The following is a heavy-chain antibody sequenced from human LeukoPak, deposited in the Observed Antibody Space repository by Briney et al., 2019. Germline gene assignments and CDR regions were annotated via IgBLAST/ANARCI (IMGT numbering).Heavy chain of an antibody. CDR2: IYTSGST. J-gene: IGHJ3*02. CDR3: ASSYPSSSLWGEAFDI. D-gene: IGHD6-6*01. Sequence: SQTLSLTCTVSGGSISSGSYYWSWIRQPAGKGLEWIGRIYTSGSTNYNPSLKSRVTISVDTSKNQFSLKLSSVTAADTAVYYCASSYPSSSLWGEAFDIWGQGTMVTVSP. V-gene: IGHV4-61*02. CDR1: GGSISSGSYY.